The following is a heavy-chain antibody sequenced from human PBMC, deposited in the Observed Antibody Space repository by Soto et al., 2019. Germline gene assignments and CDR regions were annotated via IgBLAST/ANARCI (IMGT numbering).Heavy chain of an antibody. J-gene: IGHJ5*02. Sequence: VHLLESGGGVVQPGRPLRLSCAASQFNFSHFGMHWVRQAPGRGLEWVAFTSHDGRHKQYADSVMGRFSISRDNSKDTLYLQMHSLRSEDTAIYYCARISRYCSGGDCHAWGQGTQVTVSS. CDR1: QFNFSHFG. CDR3: ARISRYCSGGDCHA. CDR2: TSHDGRHK. V-gene: IGHV3-30*03. D-gene: IGHD2-15*01.